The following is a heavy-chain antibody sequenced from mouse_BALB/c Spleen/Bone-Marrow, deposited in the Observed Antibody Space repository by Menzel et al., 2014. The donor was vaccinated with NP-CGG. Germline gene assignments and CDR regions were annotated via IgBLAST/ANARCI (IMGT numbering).Heavy chain of an antibody. Sequence: QVQLQQPGAELVKPGASVKLSCKASGYTFASLDINWVRQRPEQGLEWIGWIFPGDGSIKYNEKFKGKATLTTDKSSSTAYVQLSRLTSEDSAVYFCARSGYAFDYWGQGTTLTVSS. V-gene: IGHV1S56*01. J-gene: IGHJ2*01. D-gene: IGHD2-2*01. CDR3: ARSGYAFDY. CDR1: GYTFASLD. CDR2: IFPGDGSI.